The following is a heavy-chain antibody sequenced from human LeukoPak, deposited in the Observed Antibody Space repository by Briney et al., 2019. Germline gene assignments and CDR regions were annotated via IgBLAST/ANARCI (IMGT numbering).Heavy chain of an antibody. V-gene: IGHV3-30*04. Sequence: GRSLRLSCAASGFSFSSYAMYWVRQVPGKGLEWVAAISYDGSNRNYADSVKGRFTISRDNSKKTLFLQMNSLRVEDTAVYYCARGGVVVVTATHSWLDPWGQGTLVTVSS. D-gene: IGHD2-21*02. CDR2: ISYDGSNR. J-gene: IGHJ5*02. CDR3: ARGGVVVVTATHSWLDP. CDR1: GFSFSSYA.